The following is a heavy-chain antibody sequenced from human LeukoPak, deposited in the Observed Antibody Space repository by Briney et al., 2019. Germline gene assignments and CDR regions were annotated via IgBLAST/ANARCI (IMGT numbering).Heavy chain of an antibody. D-gene: IGHD2-15*01. V-gene: IGHV4-39*07. CDR2: IYYSGSP. CDR1: GGSISSSSYY. CDR3: ARARGCSGGSCYSPYYYYGMDV. J-gene: IGHJ6*02. Sequence: SETLSLTCTVSGGSISSSSYYWGWIRQPPGKGLEWIGSIYYSGSPYYNPSLKSRVTISVDTSKNQFSLKLSSVTAADTAVYYCARARGCSGGSCYSPYYYYGMDVWGQGTTVTVSS.